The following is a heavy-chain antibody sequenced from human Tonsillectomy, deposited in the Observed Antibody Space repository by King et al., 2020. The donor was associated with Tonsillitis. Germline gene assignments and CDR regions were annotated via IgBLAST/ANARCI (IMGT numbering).Heavy chain of an antibody. CDR2: INPNSGGT. CDR1: GYTFTGYY. Sequence: QLVQSGAEVKKPGASVKVSCKASGYTFTGYYMHWVRQAPGQGLEWMGWINPNSGGTNYAQKVQGRVTMTREPSISTAYMELSRLRFYDTAVYYCAREPYSSRWDDAFDIWGQGTMVTVSS. V-gene: IGHV1-2*02. J-gene: IGHJ3*02. D-gene: IGHD6-13*01. CDR3: AREPYSSRWDDAFDI.